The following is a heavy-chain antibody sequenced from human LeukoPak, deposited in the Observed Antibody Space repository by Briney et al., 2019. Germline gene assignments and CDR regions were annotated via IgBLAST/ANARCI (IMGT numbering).Heavy chain of an antibody. J-gene: IGHJ4*02. V-gene: IGHV1-69*05. CDR2: IIPIFGTA. CDR1: GGTFSSYA. CDR3: ARDSMEQLVPAFDY. D-gene: IGHD6-6*01. Sequence: EASVTVSCTASGGTFSSYAMSWVRQAPGQGLEWMGGIIPIFGTANYAQTFQGRVTITTDESTSTAYMELSSLRSEDTAVYYCARDSMEQLVPAFDYWGQGTLVTVSS.